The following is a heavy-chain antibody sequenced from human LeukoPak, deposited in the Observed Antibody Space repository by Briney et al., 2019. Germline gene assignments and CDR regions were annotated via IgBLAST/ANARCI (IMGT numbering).Heavy chain of an antibody. CDR1: GGSISSYY. V-gene: IGHV4-59*12. CDR2: IYYSGST. D-gene: IGHD6-13*01. CDR3: ARDSRGIVDY. Sequence: SETLSLTCTVSGGSISSYYWSWIRQPPGKGLEWIGYIYYSGSTNYNPSLKSRVTISVDTSKNQFSLKLSSVTAADTAVYYCARDSRGIVDYWGQGTLVTVSS. J-gene: IGHJ4*02.